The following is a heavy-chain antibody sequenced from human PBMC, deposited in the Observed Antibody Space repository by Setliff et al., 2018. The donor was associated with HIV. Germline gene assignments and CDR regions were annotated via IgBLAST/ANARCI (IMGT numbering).Heavy chain of an antibody. CDR3: ASAGAWQRNALDI. V-gene: IGHV1-46*01. CDR2: INPTGGST. Sequence: GASVKVSCKASGYTFTSDYMHWVRQAPGQGLEWMGVINPTGGSTRNTQKFQGRVAMTRDTSTSTVYMELSSLRSEDTAVYYCASAGAWQRNALDIWGQGTMVTVSS. D-gene: IGHD5-12*01. J-gene: IGHJ3*02. CDR1: GYTFTSDY.